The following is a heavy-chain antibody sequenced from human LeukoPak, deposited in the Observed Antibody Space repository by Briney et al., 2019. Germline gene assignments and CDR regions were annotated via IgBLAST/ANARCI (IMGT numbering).Heavy chain of an antibody. CDR2: IWDTDIT. CDR3: ARGLVLATDDAFDI. CDR1: GFTFSSYD. J-gene: IGHJ3*02. V-gene: IGHV4-59*01. Sequence: GSLRLSCAASGFTFSSYDRSWVRQAPGPGQELVGYIWDTDITDYNPSLKSRVTISLDTSKNHFSLKLRSVTAADTALYFCARGLVLATDDAFDIWGQGTLVTVSS. D-gene: IGHD5-12*01.